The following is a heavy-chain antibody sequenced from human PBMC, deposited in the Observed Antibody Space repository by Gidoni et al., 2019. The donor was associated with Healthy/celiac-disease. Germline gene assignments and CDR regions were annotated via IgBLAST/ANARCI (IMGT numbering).Heavy chain of an antibody. D-gene: IGHD6-6*01. J-gene: IGHJ6*02. Sequence: QVQLVQSGAEVKKPGSSVKVSCKASGGTFSSYAISWVRQAPGQGLEWMGGIIPIFGTANYAQKFQGRVTITADESTSTAYMELSSLRSEDTAVYYCATYGEYSRNDYYYYGMDVWGQGTTVTVSS. V-gene: IGHV1-69*01. CDR3: ATYGEYSRNDYYYYGMDV. CDR2: IIPIFGTA. CDR1: GGTFSSYA.